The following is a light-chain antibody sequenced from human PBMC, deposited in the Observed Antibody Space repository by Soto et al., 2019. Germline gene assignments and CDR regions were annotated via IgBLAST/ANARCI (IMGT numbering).Light chain of an antibody. Sequence: DTVMTQSPATLSLSPGERATLSCSASQSVSSNLAWYQQKPGQAPRLLIYGASTRATGIPARFSGSGSGTEFTLTISSLQSEDFAVYYCQQYNNWPTWTFGQGTKVDIK. J-gene: IGKJ1*01. CDR1: QSVSSN. CDR2: GAS. V-gene: IGKV3-15*01. CDR3: QQYNNWPTWT.